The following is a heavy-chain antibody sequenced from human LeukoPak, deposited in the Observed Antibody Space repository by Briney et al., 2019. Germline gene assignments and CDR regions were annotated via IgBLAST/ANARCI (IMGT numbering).Heavy chain of an antibody. CDR2: ISGSGGST. CDR1: GCTFSSYA. D-gene: IGHD6-6*01. Sequence: PGGSLRLSCAASGCTFSSYAMSWVRQAPGKGLEWVSAISGSGGSTYYADSVKGRFTISRDNSKNTLYLQMNSLRAEDTAVYYCAKSGLAARRGFDYWGQGTLVTVSS. V-gene: IGHV3-23*01. CDR3: AKSGLAARRGFDY. J-gene: IGHJ4*02.